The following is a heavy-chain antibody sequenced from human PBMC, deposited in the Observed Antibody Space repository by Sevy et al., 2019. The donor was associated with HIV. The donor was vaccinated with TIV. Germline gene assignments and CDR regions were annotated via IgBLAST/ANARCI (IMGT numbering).Heavy chain of an antibody. CDR2: ISFDGDNK. V-gene: IGHV3-30*18. CDR3: AKGLSSIYPYSMDV. CDR1: GFSFSRYG. D-gene: IGHD3-16*01. J-gene: IGHJ6*02. Sequence: VGSLRLSCEASGFSFSRYGMHWVRQVAGKGLEWVAVISFDGDNKYYSDSVRGRFAISRDNSENTMHLQMNNLRLDDTAVYYCAKGLSSIYPYSMDVWGQGTTVTVSS.